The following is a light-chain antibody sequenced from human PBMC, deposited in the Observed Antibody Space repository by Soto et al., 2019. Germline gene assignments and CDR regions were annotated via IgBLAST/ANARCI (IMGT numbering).Light chain of an antibody. Sequence: QSVLTQPPSVSAAPGQKVTISCSGSSSKIGNNYVSWYQQLPGTAPKLLIYENNKRPSGIPDRFSGSKSGTSATLGITGLQTGDEADYYCGTWDSSLSAHWVFGGGTKLTVL. CDR3: GTWDSSLSAHWV. CDR1: SSKIGNNY. CDR2: ENN. V-gene: IGLV1-51*02. J-gene: IGLJ3*02.